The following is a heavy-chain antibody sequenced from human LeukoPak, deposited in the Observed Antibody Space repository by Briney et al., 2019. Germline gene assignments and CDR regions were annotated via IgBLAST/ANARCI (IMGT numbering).Heavy chain of an antibody. CDR3: AGQAYSSGWLDN. CDR1: GGSFSEYY. D-gene: IGHD6-19*01. Sequence: SETLSLTCTVSGGSFSEYYCSFIRQPPGKGLEWIGYIYHNGNSDFNPSLKRRVTISVDTSKNQFYLRMSSVTAAESAVYFCAGQAYSSGWLDNWGPGTLVTVSS. CDR2: IYHNGNS. V-gene: IGHV4-59*01. J-gene: IGHJ4*02.